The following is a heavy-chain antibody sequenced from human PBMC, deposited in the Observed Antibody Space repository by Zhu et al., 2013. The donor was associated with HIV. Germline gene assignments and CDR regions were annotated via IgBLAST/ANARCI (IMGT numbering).Heavy chain of an antibody. Sequence: QVQLVQSGAEVKKPGASVKVSCKASGYTFTGYYMHWVRQAPGQGLEWMGWINPNSGGTNYAQKFQGRVTMTRDTSISTAYMELSRLRSDDTAVYYCARDVVVAAFDLLSGYFDYWGQGTLGHRLL. CDR3: ARDVVVAAFDLLSGYFDY. CDR2: INPNSGGT. V-gene: IGHV1-2*02. D-gene: IGHD2-15*01. J-gene: IGHJ4*02. CDR1: GYTFTGYY.